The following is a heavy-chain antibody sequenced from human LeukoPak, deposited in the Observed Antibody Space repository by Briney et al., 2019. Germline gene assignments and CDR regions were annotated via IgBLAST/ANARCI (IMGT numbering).Heavy chain of an antibody. V-gene: IGHV1-2*02. CDR3: ARGVPVGLNYFDY. CDR2: INPNSGST. D-gene: IGHD2-2*01. J-gene: IGHJ4*02. CDR1: GYSFTDYY. Sequence: ASVKVSCKTSGYSFTDYYIHWVRQAPGQGLEWMGWINPNSGSTNYAQKFQGRVTMTRDTSIRTTYMDLSRLISDDTAVYYCARGVPVGLNYFDYWGQGTLVTVSS.